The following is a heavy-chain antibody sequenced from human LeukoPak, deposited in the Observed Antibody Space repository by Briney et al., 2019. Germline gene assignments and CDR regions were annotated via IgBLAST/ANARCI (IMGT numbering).Heavy chain of an antibody. CDR3: ASSYYDSSGTFDY. CDR1: GYSFTSYW. CDR2: IYPGDSDT. Sequence: GESLKISSKGSGYSFTSYWIGWVRQMPGKGLEWMGIIYPGDSDTRYSPSFQGQVTISADKSISTAYLQWSSLKASDTAMYYCASSYYDSSGTFDYWGQGTLVTVSS. D-gene: IGHD3-22*01. J-gene: IGHJ4*02. V-gene: IGHV5-51*01.